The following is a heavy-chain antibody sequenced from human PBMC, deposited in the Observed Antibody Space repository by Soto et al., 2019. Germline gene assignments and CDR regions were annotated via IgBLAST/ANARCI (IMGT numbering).Heavy chain of an antibody. CDR2: IDPGDTYA. J-gene: IGHJ5*02. CDR1: GYSFTTFW. V-gene: IGHV5-10-1*01. Sequence: GESLKISCKGSGYSFTTFWISWVRQMPGKGLEWMGRIDPGDTYATYSPAFQGHVTISADKATSTAYLQWSSLKASDTAMYYCARIYCTTTPCDSWFDPWGQGTLVTVSS. CDR3: ARIYCTTTPCDSWFDP. D-gene: IGHD2-8*01.